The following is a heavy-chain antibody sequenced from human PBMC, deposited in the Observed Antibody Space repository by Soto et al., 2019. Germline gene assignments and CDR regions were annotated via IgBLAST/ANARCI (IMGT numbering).Heavy chain of an antibody. J-gene: IGHJ3*02. CDR2: IIPILGIA. D-gene: IGHD4-17*01. CDR1: GGTFSSYT. V-gene: IGHV1-69*08. CDR3: ARDRGYGDRGAFDI. Sequence: QVQLVQSGAEVKKPGSSVKVSCKASGGTFSSYTISWVRQAPGQGLEWMGRIIPILGIANYAQKFQGRATITADKHNSTVYMELSSLSSEDTAVYYCARDRGYGDRGAFDIWGQGTLVTVSS.